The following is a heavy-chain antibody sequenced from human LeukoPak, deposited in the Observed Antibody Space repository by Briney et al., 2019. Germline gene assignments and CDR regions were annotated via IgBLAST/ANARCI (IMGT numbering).Heavy chain of an antibody. CDR2: IYYSGST. J-gene: IGHJ5*02. V-gene: IGHV4-39*07. Sequence: SETLSLTCTVSGGSISSSSYYWGWIRQPPGKGLEWIGSIYYSGSTYYNPSLKSRATISVDTSKNQFSLKLSSVTAADTAVYYCARLYYYDSSGYYGADNWFDPWGQGTLVTVSS. CDR1: GGSISSSSYY. CDR3: ARLYYYDSSGYYGADNWFDP. D-gene: IGHD3-22*01.